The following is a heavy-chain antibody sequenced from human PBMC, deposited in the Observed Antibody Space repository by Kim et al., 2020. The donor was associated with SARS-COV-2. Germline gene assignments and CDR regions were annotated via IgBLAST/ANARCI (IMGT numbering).Heavy chain of an antibody. Sequence: SVKGRFTISRDNSKNTLYLQMNSRRAEDTAVYYCAKAVIAVAVSANFDYWGQGTLVTVSS. CDR3: AKAVIAVAVSANFDY. D-gene: IGHD6-19*01. V-gene: IGHV3-23*01. J-gene: IGHJ4*02.